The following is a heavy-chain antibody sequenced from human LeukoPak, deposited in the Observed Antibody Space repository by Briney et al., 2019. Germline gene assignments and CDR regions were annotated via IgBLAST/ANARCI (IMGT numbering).Heavy chain of an antibody. Sequence: GGSLRLSCAASGFSFNIYNMNWVRQAPGKGLEWVAAIWYDGSKKYYGDSVKGRFTISGDNSKNMLYLQMNSLRAEDTAVYNCARDPYDNYWGQGTLVTVSS. CDR1: GFSFNIYN. CDR3: ARDPYDNY. V-gene: IGHV3-33*08. CDR2: IWYDGSKK. D-gene: IGHD3-22*01. J-gene: IGHJ4*02.